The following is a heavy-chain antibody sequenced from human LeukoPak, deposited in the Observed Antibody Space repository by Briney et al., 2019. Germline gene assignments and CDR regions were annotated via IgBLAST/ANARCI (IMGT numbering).Heavy chain of an antibody. D-gene: IGHD5-18*01. CDR1: GFTFDDYA. CDR3: ARHDTAMATDYGMDV. J-gene: IGHJ6*02. V-gene: IGHV3-9*01. CDR2: ISWNSGSI. Sequence: GGSLRLSCAASGFTFDDYAMHWVWQAPGKGLEWVSGISWNSGSIGYADSVKGRFTISRDNAKNSLYLQMNSLRAEDTAVYYCARHDTAMATDYGMDVWGQGTTVTVSS.